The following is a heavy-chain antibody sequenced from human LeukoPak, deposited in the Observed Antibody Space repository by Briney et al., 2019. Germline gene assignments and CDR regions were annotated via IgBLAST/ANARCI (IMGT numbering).Heavy chain of an antibody. CDR1: GFSFSSYG. Sequence: PGGSLRLSCAASGFSFSSYGLHWVRQAPGKGLEWVAFIRYDGNYADSVKGRFTISRDNSKNTPSLQMNSLGAEDTAVYYCAKGTYNYFDSWGQGTLVNISS. CDR3: AKGTYNYFDS. D-gene: IGHD2-2*01. V-gene: IGHV3-30*02. J-gene: IGHJ4*02. CDR2: IRYDG.